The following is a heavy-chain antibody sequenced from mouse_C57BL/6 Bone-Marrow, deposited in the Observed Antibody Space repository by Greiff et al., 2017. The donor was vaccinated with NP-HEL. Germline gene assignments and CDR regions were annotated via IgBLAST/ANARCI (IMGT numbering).Heavy chain of an antibody. CDR3: ATSCAY. Sequence: VQLQQSGAELVRPGASVKLSCKASGYTFTDYYINWVKQRPGQGLEWIARIYPGSGNTYYNEKFKGKATLTAEKSSSTAYMQLSSLTSEDSAVYFCATSCAYWGQGTLVTVSA. V-gene: IGHV1-76*01. CDR2: IYPGSGNT. CDR1: GYTFTDYY. J-gene: IGHJ3*01.